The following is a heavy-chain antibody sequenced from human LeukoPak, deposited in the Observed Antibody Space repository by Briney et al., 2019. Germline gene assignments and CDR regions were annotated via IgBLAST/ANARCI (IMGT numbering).Heavy chain of an antibody. Sequence: PSETLSLTCTVSGGSISSSSYYWAWIRQPPGKGLEWIGSIHYSGSTYYNPSLQSRVTISIDTSKNQFSLKLRFVTAADTAVYYCASNRGYGDYAVDYWGQGTLVTVSS. J-gene: IGHJ4*02. V-gene: IGHV4-39*07. CDR2: IHYSGST. CDR1: GGSISSSSYY. CDR3: ASNRGYGDYAVDY. D-gene: IGHD4-17*01.